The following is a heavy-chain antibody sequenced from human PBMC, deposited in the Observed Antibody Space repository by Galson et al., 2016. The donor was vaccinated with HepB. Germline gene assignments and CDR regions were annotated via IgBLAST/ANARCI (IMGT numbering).Heavy chain of an antibody. V-gene: IGHV4-39*01. J-gene: IGHJ4*02. CDR3: ARLRGFGELLDF. Sequence: SETLSLTCTVSGASIRSTSDYWGWIRQPPGKGLEWIATIDLSGSTYYNPSLKSRVTISVDTSKKQFSLKLSSVTAADTALYYCARLRGFGELLDFWGQGTRVTVSS. D-gene: IGHD3-10*01. CDR2: IDLSGST. CDR1: GASIRSTSDY.